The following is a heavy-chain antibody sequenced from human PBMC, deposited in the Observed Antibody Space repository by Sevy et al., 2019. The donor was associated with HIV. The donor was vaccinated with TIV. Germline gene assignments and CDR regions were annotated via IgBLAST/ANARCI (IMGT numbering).Heavy chain of an antibody. D-gene: IGHD6-13*01. CDR2: INNSGGST. CDR1: GSTVNPYA. V-gene: IGHV3-23*01. Sequence: GGSLRLSCIASGSTVNPYAMSWVRQAPGKGLEWVAVINNSGGSTDYIDSVRGRFSISRDNPNVYLEMNSLRVEDTAVYYCVKERVGYISSWYYFDYWGQGTLVTVSS. J-gene: IGHJ4*02. CDR3: VKERVGYISSWYYFDY.